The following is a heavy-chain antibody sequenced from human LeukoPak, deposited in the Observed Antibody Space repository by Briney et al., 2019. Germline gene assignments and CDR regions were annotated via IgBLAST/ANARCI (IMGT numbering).Heavy chain of an antibody. V-gene: IGHV3-23*01. Sequence: PGGSLRLSCTASGFTFDSYEMNWVRQTPGKGLEWVSSIFPSGGEIHYADSVRGRFTISRDNSKSTLSLQMNSLRAEDTAIYYCATYRQVLLPFESWGQGTLVTVSS. D-gene: IGHD2-8*02. CDR1: GFTFDSYE. CDR2: IFPSGGEI. CDR3: ATYRQVLLPFES. J-gene: IGHJ4*02.